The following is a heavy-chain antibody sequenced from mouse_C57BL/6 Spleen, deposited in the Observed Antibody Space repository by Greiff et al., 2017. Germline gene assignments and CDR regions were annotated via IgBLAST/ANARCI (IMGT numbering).Heavy chain of an antibody. CDR1: GYTFTSYW. J-gene: IGHJ3*01. V-gene: IGHV1-64*01. CDR2: IHPSSGNT. Sequence: QVQLKQPGAELVKPGASVKFSCKASGYTFTSYWMHWVKQRPGQGLEWIGLIHPSSGNTNYNGKFKGKATVTVAKSSSTAYMQRSSLTSEDSAVYFCARRGDGEEGFADRGKGTMVTVSA. CDR3: ARRGDGEEGFAD. D-gene: IGHD3-3*01.